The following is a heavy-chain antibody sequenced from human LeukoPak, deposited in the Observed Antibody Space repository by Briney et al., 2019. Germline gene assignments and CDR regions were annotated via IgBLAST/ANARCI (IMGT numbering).Heavy chain of an antibody. Sequence: SETLSLTCTVSGYSISSDYYWGWIRQPPGKGLEWIGSIYHSGNTYYNPFLKSRVTISVDTSKNQFSLKLYSVTAADTAVYYCARHPSSTTVYYFDYWGQGTLVTVSS. CDR3: ARHPSSTTVYYFDY. CDR1: GYSISSDYY. V-gene: IGHV4-38-2*02. CDR2: IYHSGNT. D-gene: IGHD4-17*01. J-gene: IGHJ4*02.